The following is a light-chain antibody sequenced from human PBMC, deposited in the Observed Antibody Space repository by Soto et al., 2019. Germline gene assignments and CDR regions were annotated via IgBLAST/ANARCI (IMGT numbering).Light chain of an antibody. J-gene: IGKJ4*01. CDR3: QQYGTWPLT. V-gene: IGKV3-20*01. CDR1: RSVSNNY. Sequence: EIVLTQSPGTLSLSPGERVTLSCRASRSVSNNYVAWYQQIPGQAPRLLIYGAASRAAGIPDRFSGSGSGTDFSLAISRLEPEDFAVYFCQQYGTWPLTFGGGTKVDI. CDR2: GAA.